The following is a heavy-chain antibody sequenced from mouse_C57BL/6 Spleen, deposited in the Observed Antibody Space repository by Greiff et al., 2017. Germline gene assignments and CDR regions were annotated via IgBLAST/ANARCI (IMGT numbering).Heavy chain of an antibody. J-gene: IGHJ3*01. Sequence: EVKLMESGGGLVKPGGSLKLSCAASGFTFSDYGMHWVRQAPEKGLEWVAYISSGSSTIYYADTVKGRFTISRDNAKNTLFLQMTSLRSEDTAMYYCARHYYGYEAWFAYWGQGTLVTVSA. CDR2: ISSGSSTI. CDR1: GFTFSDYG. D-gene: IGHD2-2*01. CDR3: ARHYYGYEAWFAY. V-gene: IGHV5-17*01.